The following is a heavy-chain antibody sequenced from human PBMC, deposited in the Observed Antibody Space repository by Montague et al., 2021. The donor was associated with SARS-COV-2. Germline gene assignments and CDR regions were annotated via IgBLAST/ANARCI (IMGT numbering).Heavy chain of an antibody. D-gene: IGHD3-9*01. CDR2: IDWDDDK. J-gene: IGHJ6*02. CDR1: GFSLSTSGMC. CDR3: ARRTYDILTGYDYSMDV. V-gene: IGHV2-70*11. Sequence: PALVKPTQTLTLTCTFSGFSLSTSGMCVSWIRQPPGKALEWLARIDWDDDKYYSTSLKTRLTISKDTSKNQVVLTMTKMDPVDTATYYCARRTYDILTGYDYSMDVWGQGTTVTVSS.